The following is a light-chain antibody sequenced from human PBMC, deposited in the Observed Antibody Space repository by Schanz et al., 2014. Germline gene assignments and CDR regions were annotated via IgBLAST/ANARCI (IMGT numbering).Light chain of an antibody. V-gene: IGLV2-8*01. CDR1: SSDVGGYNY. CDR2: EVS. CDR3: QSYDSSLTGSV. J-gene: IGLJ2*01. Sequence: QSALTQPPSASGSPGQSVTISCTGTSSDVGGYNYVSWYQQHPGKAPKLMISEVSKRPSGVPDRFSGSKSGNTASLTVSGLQAEDEADYYCQSYDSSLTGSVFGGGTKVTVL.